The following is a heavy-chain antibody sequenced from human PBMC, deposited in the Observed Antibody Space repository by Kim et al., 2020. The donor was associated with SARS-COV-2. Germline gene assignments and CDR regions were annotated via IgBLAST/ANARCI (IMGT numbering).Heavy chain of an antibody. J-gene: IGHJ4*02. CDR3: AKDLGDSSGWLVRNSGPLRFDY. D-gene: IGHD6-19*01. V-gene: IGHV3-30*02. Sequence: TISRDNSKNTLYLQMNSLRAEDTAVYYCAKDLGDSSGWLVRNSGPLRFDYWGQGTLVTVSS.